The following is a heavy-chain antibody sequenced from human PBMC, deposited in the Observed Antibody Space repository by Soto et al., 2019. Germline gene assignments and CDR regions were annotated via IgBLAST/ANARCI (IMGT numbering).Heavy chain of an antibody. CDR3: ARMGRGTYYYDSSGPRGAFDI. CDR2: IIPIFGTA. J-gene: IGHJ3*02. V-gene: IGHV1-69*06. D-gene: IGHD3-22*01. Sequence: SVKVSCKASGYTFTSYYMHWVRQAPGQGLEFMGGIIPIFGTANYAQKFQGRVTSPADKSTSTAYMELSSLRSEDTAVYYCARMGRGTYYYDSSGPRGAFDIWGQGTMVTVSS. CDR1: GYTFTSYY.